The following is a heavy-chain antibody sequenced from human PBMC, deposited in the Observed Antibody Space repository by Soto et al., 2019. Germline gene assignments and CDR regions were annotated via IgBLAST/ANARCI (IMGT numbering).Heavy chain of an antibody. CDR3: AKTPISYCSSTSCYRYFDY. CDR1: GFSFSSHW. J-gene: IGHJ4*02. D-gene: IGHD2-2*01. V-gene: IGHV3-74*01. Sequence: EVQLVEAGGGLVQPGGSLRLSCAASGFSFSSHWMHWIRQAPEKGLVRVSHINRDGSSTAYADSVKGRFTISRDNAKNTLYLQMDSLRADDTAVYYCAKTPISYCSSTSCYRYFDYWGRGTLVTVSS. CDR2: INRDGSST.